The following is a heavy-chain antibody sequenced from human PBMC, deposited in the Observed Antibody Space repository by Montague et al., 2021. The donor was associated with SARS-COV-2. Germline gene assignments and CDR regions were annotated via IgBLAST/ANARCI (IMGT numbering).Heavy chain of an antibody. Sequence: SETLSLTCTVSGDSISNYYWSWIRRPPGKGLEWLGYIYYSGSTNYNPSRKSRVTISVDTSKNQSSLRLSSVTAADTAVYYCARLPYILPGYAYFDFWGQGSLVIVSS. CDR3: ARLPYILPGYAYFDF. D-gene: IGHD3-9*01. J-gene: IGHJ4*02. V-gene: IGHV4-59*08. CDR2: IYYSGST. CDR1: GDSISNYY.